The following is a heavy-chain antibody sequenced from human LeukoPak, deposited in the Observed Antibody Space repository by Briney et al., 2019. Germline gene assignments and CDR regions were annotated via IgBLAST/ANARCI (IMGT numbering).Heavy chain of an antibody. V-gene: IGHV4-4*07. J-gene: IGHJ4*02. D-gene: IGHD3-10*01. CDR1: GGSISSYY. Sequence: SETLSLTCTVSGGSISSYYWSWLRQPAGKGLEWIGRIYTSGSTNYNPSLKSRVTMSVDTSKNQFSLKLSSVTAADTAVYYCARGRRFYYGSGSYYGDFDYWGQGTLVTVSS. CDR2: IYTSGST. CDR3: ARGRRFYYGSGSYYGDFDY.